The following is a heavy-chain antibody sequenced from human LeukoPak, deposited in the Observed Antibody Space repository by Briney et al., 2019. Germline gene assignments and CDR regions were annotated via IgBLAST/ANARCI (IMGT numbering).Heavy chain of an antibody. V-gene: IGHV4-39*01. CDR3: ARQVVAVAGTGYFDY. D-gene: IGHD6-19*01. CDR1: GGSIGSSSYY. Sequence: SETLSLTCTVSGGSIGSSSYYWGWIRQPPGKGLEWIGSIYYSGSTYYNASLKSRGTISVDTSKNQFSLKLNSVTAADTAVYFCARQVVAVAGTGYFDYWGQGTLVTVSS. CDR2: IYYSGST. J-gene: IGHJ4*02.